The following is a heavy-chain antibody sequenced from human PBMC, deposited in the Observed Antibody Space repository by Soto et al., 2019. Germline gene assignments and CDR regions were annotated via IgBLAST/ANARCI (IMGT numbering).Heavy chain of an antibody. CDR3: ASIPMLPTVTTSAPYNWFDP. V-gene: IGHV3-48*01. CDR1: GFTFSSYS. CDR2: ISSSSSTI. D-gene: IGHD4-4*01. J-gene: IGHJ5*02. Sequence: PGGSLRLSCAASGFTFSSYSMNWVHQAPGKGLEWVSYISSSSSTIYYADSVKGRFTISRDNAKNSLYLQMNSLRAEDTAVYYCASIPMLPTVTTSAPYNWFDPWGQGTLVTVSS.